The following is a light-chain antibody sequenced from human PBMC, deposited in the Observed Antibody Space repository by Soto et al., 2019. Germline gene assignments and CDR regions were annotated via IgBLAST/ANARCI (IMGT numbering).Light chain of an antibody. CDR2: DAS. CDR1: QDIRNC. CDR3: QQCDNLPLT. V-gene: IGKV1-33*01. Sequence: DIQMTQSSSSLSASVGDRVIITCQASQDIRNCLNWYQQKPGKAPKLLIYDASYLQTGVPSRFSGSGSATDFSFTISSLQPEDFATYYCQQCDNLPLTFGPGTKVDIK. J-gene: IGKJ3*01.